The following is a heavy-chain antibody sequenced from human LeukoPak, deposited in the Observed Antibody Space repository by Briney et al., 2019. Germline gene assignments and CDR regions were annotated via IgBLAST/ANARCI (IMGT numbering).Heavy chain of an antibody. D-gene: IGHD3-3*01. CDR3: ARDFWSGYYTEV. J-gene: IGHJ4*02. CDR1: GIIFSTYA. V-gene: IGHV3-48*04. Sequence: GGSLRLSCEFSGIIFSTYAMNWVSQAPGKGLEWISYISGSSSGSTSITQYADSVKGRFTISRDNAKNSLHLQMDSLSAEDTAVYYCARDFWSGYYTEVWGQGALVIVSS. CDR2: ISGSSSGSTSIT.